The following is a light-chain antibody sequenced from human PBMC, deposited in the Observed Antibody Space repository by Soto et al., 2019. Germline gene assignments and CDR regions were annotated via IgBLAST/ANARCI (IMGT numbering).Light chain of an antibody. CDR2: GAS. V-gene: IGKV3-15*01. Sequence: EIVMTQSPATPSVSPGERATLSCRASQSVSSNLAWYQQKPGQAPRLLIYGASTRATGIPARFSGSGSGTEFTLTISSLQSEDFAVYYCQQYNNWPRGTFGQGTKGDIK. CDR1: QSVSSN. CDR3: QQYNNWPRGT. J-gene: IGKJ2*01.